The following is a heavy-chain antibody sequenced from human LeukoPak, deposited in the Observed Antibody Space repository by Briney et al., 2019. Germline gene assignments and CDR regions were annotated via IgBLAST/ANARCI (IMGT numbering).Heavy chain of an antibody. J-gene: IGHJ4*02. Sequence: PGGSLRLSCAASGFTFSSYGMHWVRQAPGKGLEWVAVIWYDGSNKYYADSVKGRFTISRDNSKNTLYLQMNSLRAEDTAVYYCARDGRITMVRGVIITGFDYWGQGTLVTVSS. CDR3: ARDGRITMVRGVIITGFDY. CDR1: GFTFSSYG. CDR2: IWYDGSNK. V-gene: IGHV3-33*01. D-gene: IGHD3-10*01.